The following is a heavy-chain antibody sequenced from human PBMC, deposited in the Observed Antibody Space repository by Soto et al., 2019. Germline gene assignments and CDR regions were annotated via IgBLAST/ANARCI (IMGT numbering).Heavy chain of an antibody. J-gene: IGHJ6*02. CDR3: ARGQGGRSEETNYYYYYGMDV. Sequence: SETLSLTCAVYGGSFSGYYWSWIRQPPGKGLEWIGEINHSGSTNYNPSLKSRVTISVDTSKNQFSLKLSSVTAADTAVYYCARGQGGRSEETNYYYYYGMDVWGQGTTVTVSS. CDR1: GGSFSGYY. D-gene: IGHD3-16*01. CDR2: INHSGST. V-gene: IGHV4-34*01.